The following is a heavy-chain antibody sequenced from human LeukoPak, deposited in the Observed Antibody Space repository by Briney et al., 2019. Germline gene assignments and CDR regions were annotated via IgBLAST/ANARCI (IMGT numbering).Heavy chain of an antibody. Sequence: ASVKVSCKASGYIFTSQYMHWVRQAPGQGLEWMGIINPSGGSTSYVEKFQGRVTMTRDTSTSTFYMELSSLRSEDSAVYYCARGWNYDSSGYYYLAYWGQGTLVIVSS. D-gene: IGHD3-22*01. CDR3: ARGWNYDSSGYYYLAY. J-gene: IGHJ4*02. V-gene: IGHV1-46*01. CDR1: GYIFTSQY. CDR2: INPSGGST.